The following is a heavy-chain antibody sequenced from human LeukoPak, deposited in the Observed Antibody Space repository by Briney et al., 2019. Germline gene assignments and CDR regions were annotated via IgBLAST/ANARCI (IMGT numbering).Heavy chain of an antibody. CDR2: TFYNGRT. J-gene: IGHJ4*02. V-gene: IGHV4-39*07. D-gene: IGHD3-10*01. CDR1: GDSISGSSYY. Sequence: SETLSLTCTVSGDSISGSSYYWGWIRQPPGKGLEWIGSTFYNGRTYYKPSLKSRVTISVDTSKNQFSLKLSSVTAADTAVYYCARASVRGTYYFDYWGQGTLVTVSS. CDR3: ARASVRGTYYFDY.